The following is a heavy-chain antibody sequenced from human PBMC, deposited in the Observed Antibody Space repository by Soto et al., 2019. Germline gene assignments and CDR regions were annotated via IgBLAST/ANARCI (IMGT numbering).Heavy chain of an antibody. V-gene: IGHV3-11*04. CDR1: GFTFSDYY. CDR3: ARDPSPHFDWLYPYSYYYGMDV. D-gene: IGHD3-9*01. Sequence: PRLSCAASGFTFSDYYMSWIRQAPGKGLEWVSYISSSGSTIYYADSVKGRFTISRDNAKNSLYLQMNSLRAEHTAVYYCARDPSPHFDWLYPYSYYYGMDVWGQGTPVTVYS. J-gene: IGHJ6*02. CDR2: ISSSGSTI.